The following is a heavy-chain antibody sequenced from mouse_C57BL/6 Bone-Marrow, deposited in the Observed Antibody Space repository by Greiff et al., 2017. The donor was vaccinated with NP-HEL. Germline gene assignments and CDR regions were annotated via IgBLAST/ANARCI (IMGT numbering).Heavy chain of an antibody. V-gene: IGHV2-2*01. D-gene: IGHD1-1*01. CDR1: GFSLTSYG. Sequence: VQLQQSGPGLVQPSQSLSITCTVSGFSLTSYGVHWVRQSPGKGLEWLGVIWSGGSTDYNAAFISRLSISKDNSKSQVFFKMNSLQADDTAIYYCARNGLLRYPAWFAYWGQGTLVTVSA. CDR3: ARNGLLRYPAWFAY. J-gene: IGHJ3*01. CDR2: IWSGGST.